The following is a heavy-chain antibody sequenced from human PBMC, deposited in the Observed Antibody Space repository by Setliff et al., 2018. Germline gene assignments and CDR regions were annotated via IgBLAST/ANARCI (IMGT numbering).Heavy chain of an antibody. D-gene: IGHD3-10*01. J-gene: IGHJ5*02. CDR2: IYYSGLT. V-gene: IGHV4-39*02. CDR3: AGYQGSGSNYKVVNWFDP. Sequence: SGPTLVNPSETPSLTCTASGGSIRSSTHYWGWIRQPPGKGLEWIGTIYYSGLTYYTPSLRSRATISVDTSKNRFSLQLSSVTAADTAVYYCAGYQGSGSNYKVVNWFDPWGQGTLVTVS. CDR1: GGSIRSSTHY.